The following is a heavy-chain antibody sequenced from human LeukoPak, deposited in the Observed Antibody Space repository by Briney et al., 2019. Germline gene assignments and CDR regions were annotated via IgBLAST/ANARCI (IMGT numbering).Heavy chain of an antibody. CDR2: INPNSGGT. J-gene: IGHJ4*02. Sequence: ASVKVSCKASGYTFTGYYMHWLRQAPGQGLEWIGWINPNSGGTNYAQKFQGRVTMTRDTSNSPAYMELGRLRSDDTGVCYFARAQDYGCNSDFWGQGTLVTVSS. V-gene: IGHV1-2*02. CDR3: ARAQDYGCNSDF. CDR1: GYTFTGYY. D-gene: IGHD4-23*01.